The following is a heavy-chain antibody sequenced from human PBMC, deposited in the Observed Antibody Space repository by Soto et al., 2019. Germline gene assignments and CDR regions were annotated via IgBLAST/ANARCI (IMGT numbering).Heavy chain of an antibody. CDR3: ATQIDTVMVFRD. CDR2: IWYDGSNK. CDR1: GFTFSSYG. D-gene: IGHD5-18*01. J-gene: IGHJ4*02. Sequence: LRLSCAASGFTFSSYGMHWVRQAPGKGLEWVAVIWYDGSNKYYADSVKGRFTISRDNSKNTLYLQMNSLRAEDTAVYYCATQIDTVMVFRDWGQGTLVTVSS. V-gene: IGHV3-33*01.